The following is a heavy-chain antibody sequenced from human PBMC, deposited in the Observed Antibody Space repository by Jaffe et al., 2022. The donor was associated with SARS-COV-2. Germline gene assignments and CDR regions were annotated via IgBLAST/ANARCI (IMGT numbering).Heavy chain of an antibody. CDR3: AKHKTWLVTDH. J-gene: IGHJ4*02. CDR1: GFTFSTYG. D-gene: IGHD6-19*01. Sequence: QVQLVESGGGVVQPGRSLRLSCAASGFTFSTYGMHWVRQAPGKGLEWVAVISYDGNKKYYADSVKGRFTISRDNSENMLYLQMNSLRAEDTAVYYCAKHKTWLVTDHWGQGTQVTVSS. V-gene: IGHV3-30*18. CDR2: ISYDGNKK.